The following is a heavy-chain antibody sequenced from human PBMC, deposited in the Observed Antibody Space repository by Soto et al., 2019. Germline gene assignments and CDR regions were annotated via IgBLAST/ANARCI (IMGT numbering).Heavy chain of an antibody. V-gene: IGHV1-18*01. CDR2: ISAYNGNT. Sequence: ASVKVSCKASGYTFTSYGISWVRQAPGQGLEWMGWISAYNGNTNYAQKLQGRVTMTTDTSTSTAYMELRSLRSDDTAAYYCARDAPLSIAAAGRYYYYGMDVWGQGTTVTVSS. CDR1: GYTFTSYG. CDR3: ARDAPLSIAAAGRYYYYGMDV. J-gene: IGHJ6*02. D-gene: IGHD6-13*01.